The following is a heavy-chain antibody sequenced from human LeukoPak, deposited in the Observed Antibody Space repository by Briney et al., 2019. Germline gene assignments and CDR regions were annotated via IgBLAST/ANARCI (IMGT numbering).Heavy chain of an antibody. CDR3: ARDLFKQLGNYYYYYMDV. CDR1: GGTFSSYA. V-gene: IGHV1-69*05. Sequence: GASVKVSCKASGGTFSSYAISWVRQAPGQGLEWMGGIIPIFGTANYAQKFQGRVTITTDESTSTAYMELSSLRSEDTAVYYCARDLFKQLGNYYYYYMDVWGKGTTVTVSS. CDR2: IIPIFGTA. D-gene: IGHD6-6*01. J-gene: IGHJ6*03.